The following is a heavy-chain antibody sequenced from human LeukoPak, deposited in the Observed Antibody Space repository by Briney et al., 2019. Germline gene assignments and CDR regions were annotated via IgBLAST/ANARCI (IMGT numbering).Heavy chain of an antibody. CDR3: ATTTVTPNGDAFDI. D-gene: IGHD4-17*01. Sequence: AGGSLRLSCAASRFTFSSCAMSWVRQPPGKGLEWIGEIYHGGTTNYNPSLKSRVTISIDKSKNHFSLNLSSVSAADTAVYYCATTTVTPNGDAFDIWGQGTLVTVSS. CDR2: IYHGGTT. CDR1: RFTFSSCAM. J-gene: IGHJ3*02. V-gene: IGHV4-4*02.